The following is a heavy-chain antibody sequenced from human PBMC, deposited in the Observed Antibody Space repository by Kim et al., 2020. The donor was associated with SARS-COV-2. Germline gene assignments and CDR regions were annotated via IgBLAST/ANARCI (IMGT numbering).Heavy chain of an antibody. J-gene: IGHJ4*02. CDR2: ISWNSGSI. Sequence: GGSLRLSCAASGFTFDDYAMHWVRQAPGKGLEWVSGISWNSGSIGYADSVKGRFTISRDNAKNSLYLQMNSLRAEDTALYYCAKDVSSGWGGGYYFDCWGQGTLVNV. CDR1: GFTFDDYA. D-gene: IGHD6-19*01. V-gene: IGHV3-9*01. CDR3: AKDVSSGWGGGYYFDC.